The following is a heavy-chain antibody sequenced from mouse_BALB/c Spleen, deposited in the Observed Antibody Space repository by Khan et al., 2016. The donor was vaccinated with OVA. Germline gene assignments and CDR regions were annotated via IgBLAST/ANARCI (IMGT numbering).Heavy chain of an antibody. CDR3: ARSPTMITQFSY. CDR1: GYTFTSYW. CDR2: INPTTGYT. D-gene: IGHD2-4*01. V-gene: IGHV1-7*01. J-gene: IGHJ3*01. Sequence: QVQLQQSGAELAKPGASVKMSCKASGYTFTSYWMHWVKQRPGQGLEWIGFINPTTGYTEYNQKFKDKATLTVDKSSSTAYMQLSSLTSEDSAVYYCARSPTMITQFSYWGQGTLVTVSA.